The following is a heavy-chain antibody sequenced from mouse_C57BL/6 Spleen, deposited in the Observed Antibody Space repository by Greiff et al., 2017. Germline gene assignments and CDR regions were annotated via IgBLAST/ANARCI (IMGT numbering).Heavy chain of an antibody. CDR1: GYTFTSYW. Sequence: VQLQQPGAELVRPGSSVKLSCKASGYTFTSYWMHWVKQRPIQGLEWIGNIDPSDSETHYNQKFKDKATLTVDKSSSTAYMQLSSLTSEDSAVYYCARGGGPNAMDCWGQGTSVTVAS. CDR2: IDPSDSET. CDR3: ARGGGPNAMDC. J-gene: IGHJ4*01. V-gene: IGHV1-52*01. D-gene: IGHD3-3*01.